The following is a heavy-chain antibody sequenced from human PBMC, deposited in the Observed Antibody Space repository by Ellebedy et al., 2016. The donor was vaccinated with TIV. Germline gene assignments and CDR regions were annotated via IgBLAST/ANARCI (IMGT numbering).Heavy chain of an antibody. CDR2: ISGLNGKT. V-gene: IGHV1-18*01. D-gene: IGHD6-19*01. J-gene: IGHJ5*02. CDR3: ARDNTVGGTNWFDP. Sequence: AASVKVSCKASGYTFTSYAISWVRQAPGQGLEWMGWISGLNGKTKYARTVQGRVTLTTDTAARTVYMELTSLRSDDTAVYYCARDNTVGGTNWFDPWGQGTLVIVS. CDR1: GYTFTSYA.